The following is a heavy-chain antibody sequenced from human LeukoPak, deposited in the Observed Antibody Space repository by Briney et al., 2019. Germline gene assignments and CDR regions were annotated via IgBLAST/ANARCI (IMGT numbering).Heavy chain of an antibody. CDR2: IYSGGST. CDR1: GFTFSSYS. CDR3: VCSYFDY. J-gene: IGHJ4*02. D-gene: IGHD2-15*01. V-gene: IGHV3-53*01. Sequence: GGSLRLSCAASGFTFSSYSMNWVRQAPGKGLEWVSVIYSGGSTYYADSVKGRFTISRDNSKNTLYLQMNSLRAEDTAVYYCVCSYFDYWGQGTLVTVSS.